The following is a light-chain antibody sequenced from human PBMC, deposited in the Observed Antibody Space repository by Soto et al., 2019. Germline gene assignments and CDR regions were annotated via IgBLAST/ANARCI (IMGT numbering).Light chain of an antibody. CDR1: QSISSY. CDR3: QQSYSTPPKT. V-gene: IGKV1-39*01. J-gene: IGKJ1*01. Sequence: DIQMTQSPSSLSASVGDRVTITCRASQSISSYLNWYQQKPGKAPKLLIYAAFSLQSGDPSRFSGSGSGTDFTLTISSLQPQDFATYHCQQSYSTPPKTFGRGTNVDIK. CDR2: AAF.